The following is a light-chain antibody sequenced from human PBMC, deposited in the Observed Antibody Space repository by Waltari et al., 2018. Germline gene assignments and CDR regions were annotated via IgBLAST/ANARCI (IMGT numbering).Light chain of an antibody. V-gene: IGLV4-69*01. CDR2: VNRYCSH. CDR1: SGHSSYA. J-gene: IGLJ3*02. Sequence: QLMLTQSPSASASLGASVKLTCTLSSGHSSYAIAWHPQQPAKGPRYFMKVNRYCSHSKGDGIPDRFSGSSSGAERYLTISSLQSEDEADYYCQTGGFGIWVFGGGTKLTVL. CDR3: QTGGFGIWV.